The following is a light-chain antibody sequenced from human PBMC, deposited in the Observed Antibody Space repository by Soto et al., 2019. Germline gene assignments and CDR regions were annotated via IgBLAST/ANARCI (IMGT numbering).Light chain of an antibody. J-gene: IGLJ1*01. CDR3: GSWKTYTPYV. CDR1: TSDIGNYNA. CDR2: EVT. Sequence: QSVLTQPASVSGSPGQSITIPCTGTTSDIGNYNAVSWYQQHPGKAPKLIIYEVTNRPSGVSDRFSGSKSGNTASLTISGLQAEDEADYYCGSWKTYTPYVSATGTKVTVL. V-gene: IGLV2-14*01.